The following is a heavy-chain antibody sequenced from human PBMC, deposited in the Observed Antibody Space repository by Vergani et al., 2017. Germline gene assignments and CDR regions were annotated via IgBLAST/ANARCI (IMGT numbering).Heavy chain of an antibody. Sequence: QVQLVQSGAEVKKPGSSVKVSCKASGGTFSSYTISWVRQAPGQGLEWMGRIIPILGIANYAQKFQGRVTITADKSTSTAYMELRSLRSDDTAVYYCARARYDSSGYYSRPLNYWGQGTLVTVSS. CDR1: GGTFSSYT. V-gene: IGHV1-69*02. CDR2: IIPILGIA. CDR3: ARARYDSSGYYSRPLNY. J-gene: IGHJ4*02. D-gene: IGHD3-22*01.